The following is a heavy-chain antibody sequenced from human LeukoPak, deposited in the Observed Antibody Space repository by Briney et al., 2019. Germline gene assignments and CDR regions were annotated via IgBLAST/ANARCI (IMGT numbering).Heavy chain of an antibody. J-gene: IGHJ4*02. CDR1: GGSFSGYY. V-gene: IGHV4-34*01. CDR2: INHSGST. Sequence: SETLSLTCAVYGGSFSGYYWSWIRQPPGKGLEWIGEINHSGSTNYNPSLKSRVTISVDTSKNQFSLKLSSVTAADTAVYYCARGYFDWKYDYWGQGTLVTVSS. D-gene: IGHD3-9*01. CDR3: ARGYFDWKYDY.